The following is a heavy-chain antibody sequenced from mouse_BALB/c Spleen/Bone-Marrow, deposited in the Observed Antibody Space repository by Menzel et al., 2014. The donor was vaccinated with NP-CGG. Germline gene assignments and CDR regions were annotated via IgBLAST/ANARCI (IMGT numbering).Heavy chain of an antibody. D-gene: IGHD2-1*01. Sequence: VQLQEPGAELAKPGASVKMSCKASGYTFTNYWMHWVKQRPGQGLEWIGYINPSTGYTENNQNFKDKATLTADKSSSTAHMQLSSLTSEDLAVYYGVRPQGNCVGCACWGQGTLVTVSA. V-gene: IGHV1-7*01. CDR3: VRPQGNCVGCAC. J-gene: IGHJ3*01. CDR2: INPSTGYT. CDR1: GYTFTNYW.